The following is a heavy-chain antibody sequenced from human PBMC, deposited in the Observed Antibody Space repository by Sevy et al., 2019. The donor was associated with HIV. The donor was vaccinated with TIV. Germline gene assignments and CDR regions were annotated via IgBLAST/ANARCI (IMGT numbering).Heavy chain of an antibody. CDR1: GFIFSNHG. Sequence: GGSLRLSCAASGFIFSNHGMHWVRQAPGKGLEWVARIWYDGSDTYYGESVKGRFTISRDNAKHSLYLQMNSLRAEDTAVYYCVREGLGGFSYSLDCWGQGTLVTVSS. D-gene: IGHD5-18*01. V-gene: IGHV3-33*01. CDR3: VREGLGGFSYSLDC. J-gene: IGHJ4*02. CDR2: IWYDGSDT.